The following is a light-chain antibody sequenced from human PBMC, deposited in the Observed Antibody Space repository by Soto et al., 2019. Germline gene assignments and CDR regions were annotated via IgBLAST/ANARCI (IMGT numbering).Light chain of an antibody. Sequence: QSALTQPPSASGSPGQSVAISCTGTSSDVGGYDYVSWYQQHPGKAPKLMIYEVTKRPSGVPNRFSGSKSGNTASLTVSGLQAEDEADYYCSSYGGNNTSLFGGGTKLTVL. CDR1: SSDVGGYDY. CDR2: EVT. V-gene: IGLV2-8*01. CDR3: SSYGGNNTSL. J-gene: IGLJ2*01.